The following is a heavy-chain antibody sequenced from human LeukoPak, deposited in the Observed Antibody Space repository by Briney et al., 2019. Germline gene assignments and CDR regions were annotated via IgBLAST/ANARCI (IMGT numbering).Heavy chain of an antibody. J-gene: IGHJ3*01. Sequence: SETLSLTCSVSGDSIASGSYYWTWIRQKPGEGLEWIGNSYHTGKTHYNPSSESRLTISVDRSKNQFSLRLTSVTAADTAVYFCTSPDQKAAFDLWGQGTMVTVSS. V-gene: IGHV4-30-2*01. CDR1: GDSIASGSYY. CDR2: SYHTGKT. CDR3: TSPDQKAAFDL.